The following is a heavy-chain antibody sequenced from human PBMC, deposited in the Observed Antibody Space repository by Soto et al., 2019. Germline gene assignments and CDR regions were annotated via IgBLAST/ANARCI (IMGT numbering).Heavy chain of an antibody. CDR3: ARGIYSSSGYYYGMDV. V-gene: IGHV6-1*01. D-gene: IGHD6-6*01. Sequence: SQPLSLTSAISGDSVSSNSAAWYWIRQSPSRGLEWLGRTYYRSKWYNDYSISVKSRITINPDTSRNQFSLQLNSVTPEDTAVYYCARGIYSSSGYYYGMDVWGQGTTVTVSS. CDR2: TYYRSKWYN. J-gene: IGHJ6*02. CDR1: GDSVSSNSAA.